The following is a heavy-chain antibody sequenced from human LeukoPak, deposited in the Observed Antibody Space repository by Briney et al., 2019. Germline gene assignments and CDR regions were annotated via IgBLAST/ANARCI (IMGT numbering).Heavy chain of an antibody. V-gene: IGHV3-53*01. J-gene: IGHJ5*02. CDR2: IYSGGSA. D-gene: IGHD3-10*01. CDR3: ARAGST. CDR1: GYTVSSNY. Sequence: GGSLRLSCAASGYTVSSNYMSWVRQAPGKGLEWVSGIYSGGSAYYADSVKGRFTISSDNSKNTLYLQTNSLRAEDTAVYYCARAGSTWGQGTLVTVSS.